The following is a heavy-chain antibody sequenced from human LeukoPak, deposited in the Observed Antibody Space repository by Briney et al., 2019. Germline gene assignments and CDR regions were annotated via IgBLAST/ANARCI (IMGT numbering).Heavy chain of an antibody. V-gene: IGHV4-31*03. J-gene: IGHJ3*02. CDR3: ARQDYYGSGSYGTPDAFDI. CDR2: IYYSGST. D-gene: IGHD3-10*01. Sequence: SQTLSLTCTVSGGSISSGGYYWSWIRQHPGKGLEWIGYIYYSGSTYYNPSLKSRVTISVDTSKNQFSLKLSSVTAADTAVYYCARQDYYGSGSYGTPDAFDIWGQGTMVTVSS. CDR1: GGSISSGGYY.